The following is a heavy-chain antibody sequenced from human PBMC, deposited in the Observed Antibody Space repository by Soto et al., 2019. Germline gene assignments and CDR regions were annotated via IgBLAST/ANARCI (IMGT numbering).Heavy chain of an antibody. V-gene: IGHV1-8*01. D-gene: IGHD5-18*01. Sequence: QVQLVQSGAEVKKPGASVKVSCKASGYTFTNYDINWVRQATGQGLEGMGWMTPNSGNTGYAQKVQGRVTMPRDTSKSTAYTELSSLGSEDTAGYYCAGNTYGLGDFDYWGQGTLVTFSS. CDR2: MTPNSGNT. CDR3: AGNTYGLGDFDY. J-gene: IGHJ4*02. CDR1: GYTFTNYD.